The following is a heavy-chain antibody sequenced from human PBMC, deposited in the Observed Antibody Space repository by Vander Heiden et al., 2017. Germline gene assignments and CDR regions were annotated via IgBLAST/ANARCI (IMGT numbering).Heavy chain of an antibody. CDR2: ISSSSSYI. V-gene: IGHV3-21*01. CDR3: ARGAAAAGTGDY. CDR1: GFTFSSYS. Sequence: EVQLVESGGGLVTPGGSLRLSCAASGFTFSSYSMNGVRQAPGKGLEWVSSISSSSSYIYYADSVKGRFTISRDNAKNSLYLQMNSLRAEDTAVYYCARGAAAAGTGDYWGQGTLVTVSS. J-gene: IGHJ4*02. D-gene: IGHD6-13*01.